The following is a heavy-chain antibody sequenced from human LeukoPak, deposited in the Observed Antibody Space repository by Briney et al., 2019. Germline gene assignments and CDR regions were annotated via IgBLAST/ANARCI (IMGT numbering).Heavy chain of an antibody. CDR3: AKDWIPYNRVFECFVF. Sequence: PGGPLRLPCAGSGFLFSIYAKSWLPQATGKGLEGVTTIYGGEPYYLVSVKGRVTISRDDSQSPVHLQLDNLRAEDTAVYYCAKDWIPYNRVFECFVFWGEGALVTVSS. J-gene: IGHJ4*02. CDR2: IYGGEP. V-gene: IGHV3-23*01. CDR1: GFLFSIYA. D-gene: IGHD3-3*01.